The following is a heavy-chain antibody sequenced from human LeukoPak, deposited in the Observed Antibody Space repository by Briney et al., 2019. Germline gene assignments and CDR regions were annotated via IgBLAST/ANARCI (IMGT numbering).Heavy chain of an antibody. D-gene: IGHD1-26*01. CDR3: ARDAGWGRFDY. Sequence: TGVSLRLSCADSGLIFSGHWETWVRQARGKGLEWAANINQDGSVTWYVDSVKGRFTPSRDNARKSVYLQMNSLRADGTAVYFCARDAGWGRFDYWGQGTLLTVSS. V-gene: IGHV3-7*01. J-gene: IGHJ4*02. CDR2: INQDGSVT. CDR1: GLIFSGHW.